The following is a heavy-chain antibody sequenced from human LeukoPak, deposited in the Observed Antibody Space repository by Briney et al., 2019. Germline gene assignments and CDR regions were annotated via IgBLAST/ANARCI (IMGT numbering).Heavy chain of an antibody. J-gene: IGHJ5*02. CDR1: GDSINSGFY. V-gene: IGHV4-38-2*01. CDR2: IFHNENT. Sequence: SETLSLTCAVSGDSINSGFYWGWLRQPPGKGLEWIGSIFHNENTYYNPSLQSRVTISVDMSKNYFSLRLSSVTAADTAVYYCARVRPDVWRGYYLERGWFDPWGQGTLVTVSS. CDR3: ARVRPDVWRGYYLERGWFDP. D-gene: IGHD3-3*01.